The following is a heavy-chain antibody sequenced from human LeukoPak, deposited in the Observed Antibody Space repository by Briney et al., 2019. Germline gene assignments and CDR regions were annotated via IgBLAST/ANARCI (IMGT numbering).Heavy chain of an antibody. CDR3: AASYASSGNG. D-gene: IGHD3-22*01. CDR1: GFNFDSYW. Sequence: GGSLRLSCAASGFNFDSYWMSWVRQAPGKGLEWVANIKQDGRAKYYVGSVKGRFTIPRDNAKSSLYLQMNSLRVEDTAVYYCAASYASSGNGWGQGTLVTVSS. J-gene: IGHJ4*02. V-gene: IGHV3-7*01. CDR2: IKQDGRAK.